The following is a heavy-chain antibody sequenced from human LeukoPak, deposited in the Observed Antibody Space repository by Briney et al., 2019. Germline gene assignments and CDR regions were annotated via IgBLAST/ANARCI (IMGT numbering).Heavy chain of an antibody. Sequence: PSETLSLTCTVSGGSISSYYWSWIRQPPGKGLEWIGYIYYSGSTNYNPSPKSRVTISVDTSKNQFSLKLSSVTAADTAVYYCAWLGVWFGELSAFDIWGQGTMVTVSS. CDR1: GGSISSYY. CDR3: AWLGVWFGELSAFDI. V-gene: IGHV4-59*01. D-gene: IGHD3-10*01. CDR2: IYYSGST. J-gene: IGHJ3*02.